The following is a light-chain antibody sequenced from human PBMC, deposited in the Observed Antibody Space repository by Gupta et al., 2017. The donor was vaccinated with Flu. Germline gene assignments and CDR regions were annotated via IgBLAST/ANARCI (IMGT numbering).Light chain of an antibody. CDR1: ESPKRW. V-gene: IGKV1-5*03. J-gene: IGKJ1*01. CDR2: KAS. Sequence: DIQMTPSPTTLSASVGDRVTITCRASESPKRWLDWYQQKPGRAPKPLMFKASSFESGVPSRFSGTGYGTEFTLTSSSPQPDDFATYYCQQDNSYPWTFGQGTKVEIK. CDR3: QQDNSYPWT.